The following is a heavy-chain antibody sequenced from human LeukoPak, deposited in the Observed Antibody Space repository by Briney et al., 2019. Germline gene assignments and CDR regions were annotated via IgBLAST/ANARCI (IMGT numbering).Heavy chain of an antibody. V-gene: IGHV3-30*03. Sequence: GGSLRLSCVVSGFTFSTYGMHWVRQAPGKGLEWVAVISSDGSNTYHTGSVKGRFTISRDNSKNTLSLQMNSLRVEDTAVYFCARVFGRYSSSTNNAFDIWGQGTRVTVSS. J-gene: IGHJ3*02. CDR3: ARVFGRYSSSTNNAFDI. CDR1: GFTFSTYG. CDR2: ISSDGSNT. D-gene: IGHD6-6*01.